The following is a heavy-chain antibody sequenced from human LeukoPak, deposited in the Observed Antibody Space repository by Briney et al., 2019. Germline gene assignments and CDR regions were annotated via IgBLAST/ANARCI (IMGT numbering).Heavy chain of an antibody. CDR3: ARGGSPRYYGSGSPFDY. V-gene: IGHV4-34*01. D-gene: IGHD3-10*01. CDR2: INHSGST. J-gene: IGHJ4*02. Sequence: PSETLSLTCAVYGGSFSGYYWSWIRQPPGKGLEWIGEINHSGSTNYNPSLKSRVTISVDTSKNQFSLKLSSVTAADTAVYYCARGGSPRYYGSGSPFDYWGQGTLVTVSS. CDR1: GGSFSGYY.